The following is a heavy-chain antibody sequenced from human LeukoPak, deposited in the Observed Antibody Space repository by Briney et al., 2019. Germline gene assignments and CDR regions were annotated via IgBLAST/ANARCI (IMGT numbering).Heavy chain of an antibody. J-gene: IGHJ4*02. Sequence: SETLSLTCIVSGGSITSGSYYWNWIRQPAGKGLEWIGRIYISDSTNYNPSLKSRVTISVDTSKNQFSLKLSSVTAADTAVYYCAGNYYDSTGPKYWGQGTLVTVSS. CDR3: AGNYYDSTGPKY. CDR1: GGSITSGSYY. D-gene: IGHD3-22*01. CDR2: IYISDST. V-gene: IGHV4-61*02.